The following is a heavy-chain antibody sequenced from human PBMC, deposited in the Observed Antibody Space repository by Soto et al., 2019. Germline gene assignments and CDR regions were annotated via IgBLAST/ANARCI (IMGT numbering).Heavy chain of an antibody. CDR3: AGLGIAAAVNWFDP. CDR2: IYYSGST. D-gene: IGHD6-13*01. Sequence: SVTLSLTWTVSCGSISSYYCSCILQPPGKGLEWIGYIYYSGSTNYNPSLKSRVTISVDTSKNQFSLKLSSVTAADTVVYYCAGLGIAAAVNWFDPWGQGTLVTVSS. J-gene: IGHJ5*02. V-gene: IGHV4-59*08. CDR1: CGSISSYY.